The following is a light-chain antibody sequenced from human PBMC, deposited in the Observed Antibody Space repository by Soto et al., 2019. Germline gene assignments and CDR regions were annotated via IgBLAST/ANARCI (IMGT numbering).Light chain of an antibody. V-gene: IGKV4-1*01. Sequence: DIVMTQSPDSLAVSLGERATINCKSSQSVLYSSNNKNYLAWYQQKPGQPPKRLIYWASTRESGVPDRFSGSGSRTDFTLTISSLQAEDVAVYYCQQYYSTPLTFGQGTKLEIK. CDR1: QSVLYSSNNKNY. CDR2: WAS. CDR3: QQYYSTPLT. J-gene: IGKJ2*01.